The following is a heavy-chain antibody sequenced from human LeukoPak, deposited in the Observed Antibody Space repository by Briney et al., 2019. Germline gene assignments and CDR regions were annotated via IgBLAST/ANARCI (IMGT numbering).Heavy chain of an antibody. V-gene: IGHV4-34*01. CDR3: ARDFVVGYYFDY. D-gene: IGHD1-26*01. J-gene: IGHJ4*02. CDR2: INHSGST. Sequence: SETLSLTCAVYGGSFSGYYWSWIRQPPGKGLEWIGEINHSGSTNYNPSLKSRVTMSVDTSKNQFSLKLSSVTAADTAVYYCARDFVVGYYFDYWGQGTLVTVSS. CDR1: GGSFSGYY.